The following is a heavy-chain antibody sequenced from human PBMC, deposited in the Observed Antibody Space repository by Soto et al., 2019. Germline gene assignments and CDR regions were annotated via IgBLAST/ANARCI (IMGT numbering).Heavy chain of an antibody. CDR1: GGSMSGYY. V-gene: IGHV4-4*07. CDR3: ARGQRRGGSSGWSL. CDR2: VYTSETT. J-gene: IGHJ4*02. Sequence: QVQLQESGPGLVKPSETLSLTCTVSGGSMSGYYWSWIRQSAGKGLEWIGRVYTSETTYYNPSLKSRVTISVDTSKNQFSLNLNSVTAADTAVYYCARGQRRGGSSGWSLWGQGTLVTVSS. D-gene: IGHD6-19*01.